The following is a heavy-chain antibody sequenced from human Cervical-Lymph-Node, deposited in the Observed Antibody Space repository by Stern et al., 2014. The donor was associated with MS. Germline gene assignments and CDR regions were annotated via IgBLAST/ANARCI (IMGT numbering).Heavy chain of an antibody. Sequence: VQLVQSGAEVKRPGESLKVSCKTSGYDFNRYCIHWVRQMPGQGLEWMGIIYPPDSHTWYSQSFQGQVTISVDKSTSTTYLEWMGIIYPPDSDTWYSPSFQGQVTISVDKSTSTTYLQWNSLKASDTAIYYCARHGGLSYWGQGTLVTVSS. J-gene: IGHJ1*01. V-gene: IGHV5-51*01. D-gene: IGHD1-26*01. CDR3: SPSFQGQVTISVDKSTSTTYLQWNSLKASDTAIYYCARHGGLSY. CDR1: GYDFNRYC. CDR2: IYPPDSHT.